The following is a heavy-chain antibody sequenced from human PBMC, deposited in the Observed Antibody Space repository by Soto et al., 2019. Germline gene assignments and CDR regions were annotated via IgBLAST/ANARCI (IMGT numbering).Heavy chain of an antibody. CDR2: MNPNSGNT. D-gene: IGHD4-17*01. CDR3: ARVHTATTYFDV. J-gene: IGHJ2*01. CDR1: GYTFTSYD. Sequence: QVQLVQSGAEVRKPGASVKVSCKASGYTFTSYDINWVRQASGQGLEWMGWMNPNSGNTGSAQRYQGRLTLTRNTSINTAYMELTSLTSGDAAVYYCARVHTATTYFDVWGRGTLV. V-gene: IGHV1-8*01.